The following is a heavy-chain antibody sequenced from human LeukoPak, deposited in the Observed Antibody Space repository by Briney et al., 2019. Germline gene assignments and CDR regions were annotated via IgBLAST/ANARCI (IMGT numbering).Heavy chain of an antibody. CDR3: ASPSYGPDYYYYYYMDV. Sequence: SVKVSCKASGGTFSSYAISWVRQAPGQGLEWMGGIIPIFGTANYAQKFQGRVTITTDESTSTAYMELSSLRSEDTAVYYCASPSYGPDYYYYYYMDVWGKGTTVTVS. D-gene: IGHD5-18*01. J-gene: IGHJ6*03. CDR2: IIPIFGTA. V-gene: IGHV1-69*05. CDR1: GGTFSSYA.